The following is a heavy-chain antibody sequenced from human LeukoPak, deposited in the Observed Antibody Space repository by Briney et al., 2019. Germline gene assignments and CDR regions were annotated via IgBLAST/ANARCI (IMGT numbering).Heavy chain of an antibody. J-gene: IGHJ1*01. V-gene: IGHV3-21*01. CDR2: ISRNSRHV. CDR1: GFTFSDYS. Sequence: PGGSLRLSCAASGFTFSDYSMNWVRQAPGEGLEWVSSISRNSRHVYYGGSVSGRFTISRDHARNSLLPEMKSLRAEDRAVYYCARVGYSYGYVHCGGQGTLVTVSS. CDR3: ARVGYSYGYVHC. D-gene: IGHD5-18*01.